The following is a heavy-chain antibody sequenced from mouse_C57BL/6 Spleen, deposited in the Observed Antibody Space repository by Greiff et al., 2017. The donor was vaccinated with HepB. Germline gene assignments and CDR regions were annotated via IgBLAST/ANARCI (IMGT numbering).Heavy chain of an antibody. Sequence: EVKLVESGPGLVKPSQSLSLTCSVTGYSITSGYYWNWIRQFPGNKLVWMGYISYDGSNNYNPSLKNRISITRDTSKNQFFLKLNSVTTEDTATYYCAREWTGLDYWGQGTTLTVSS. D-gene: IGHD4-1*01. V-gene: IGHV3-6*01. CDR3: AREWTGLDY. J-gene: IGHJ2*01. CDR2: ISYDGSN. CDR1: GYSITSGYY.